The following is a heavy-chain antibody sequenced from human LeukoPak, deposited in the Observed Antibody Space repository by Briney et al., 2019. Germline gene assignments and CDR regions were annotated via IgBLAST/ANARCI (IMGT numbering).Heavy chain of an antibody. J-gene: IGHJ3*02. CDR2: INYSGST. V-gene: IGHV4-59*01. D-gene: IGHD3-16*01. CDR1: GGSISSYY. CDR3: ARRNSLVSEAFDI. Sequence: PSETLSLTCTVSGGSISSYYWSWIRQPPGKGLEWIGYINYSGSTNYNPSLKSRVTISVDTSKNQFSLKLSSVTAADTAVYYCARRNSLVSEAFDIWGQGTMVTVSS.